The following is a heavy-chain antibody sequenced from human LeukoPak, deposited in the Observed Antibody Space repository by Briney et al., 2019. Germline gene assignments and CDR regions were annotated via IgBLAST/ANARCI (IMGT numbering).Heavy chain of an antibody. CDR1: GYTFTNYW. V-gene: IGHV5-51*01. D-gene: IGHD3-10*01. J-gene: IGHJ4*02. CDR2: IYPGDSDT. Sequence: GESLKISCKGSGYTFTNYWIGWVRQMPGKGLEWMGIIYPGDSDTTYSPSFQGQVTISADKSISTAYLQWSSLKASDTAMYYCARRRYYGSGSYYFDYWGQGTLVTVSS. CDR3: ARRRYYGSGSYYFDY.